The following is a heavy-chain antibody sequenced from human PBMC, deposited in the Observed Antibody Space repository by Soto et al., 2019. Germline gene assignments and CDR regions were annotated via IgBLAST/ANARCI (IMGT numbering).Heavy chain of an antibody. CDR1: GFTFSDYY. CDR2: ISSSGSTI. J-gene: IGHJ6*02. V-gene: IGHV3-11*01. Sequence: QVQLVESGGGLVKPGGSLRLSCAASGFTFSDYYMSWIRQAPGKGLEWVSYISSSGSTIYYADSVKGRFTISRDNAKNSLYLQMNSLRAEDTAVYYCARGLGCISTSCSAQYYYYYGMDVWGQGTTVTVSS. D-gene: IGHD2-2*01. CDR3: ARGLGCISTSCSAQYYYYYGMDV.